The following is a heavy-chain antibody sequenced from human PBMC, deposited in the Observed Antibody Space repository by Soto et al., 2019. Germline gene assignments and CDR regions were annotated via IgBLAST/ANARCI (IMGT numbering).Heavy chain of an antibody. J-gene: IGHJ6*02. CDR3: ARPSLKLGYCSSTSCFRDSYYYYGMDV. V-gene: IGHV1-69*06. CDR2: IIPIFGTA. Sequence: GASVKVSCKASGGTFSSYAISWVRQAPGQGLEWMGGIIPIFGTANYAQKFQGRVTITADKSTSTAYMELSSLRSEDTAVYYCARPSLKLGYCSSTSCFRDSYYYYGMDVWGQGTTVTVSS. CDR1: GGTFSSYA. D-gene: IGHD2-2*01.